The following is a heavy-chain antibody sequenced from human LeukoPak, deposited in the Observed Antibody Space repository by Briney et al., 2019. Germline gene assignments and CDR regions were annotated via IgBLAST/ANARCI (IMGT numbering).Heavy chain of an antibody. Sequence: SETLSLTCTASGGSISSYYWSWIRQPPGKGLEWIGYIYYSGSTNYNPSLKSRVTISVDTSKNQFSLKLSSVTAADTAVYYCARQWGRYCSGGSCYSDWFDPWGQGTLVTVSS. V-gene: IGHV4-59*08. J-gene: IGHJ5*02. CDR3: ARQWGRYCSGGSCYSDWFDP. D-gene: IGHD2-15*01. CDR1: GGSISSYY. CDR2: IYYSGST.